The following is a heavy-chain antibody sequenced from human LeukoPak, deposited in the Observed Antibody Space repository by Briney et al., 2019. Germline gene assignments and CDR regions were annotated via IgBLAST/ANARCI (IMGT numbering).Heavy chain of an antibody. D-gene: IGHD1-26*01. CDR2: ITASGTAM. CDR3: ASSGSYRFDY. Sequence: GGSLRLSRAASGFTFSSYSMNWVRQAPGKGLEWVSHITASGTAMFYADSVKGRFTISRDNAKNSLYLQMNSLRDEDTAVYYCASSGSYRFDYWGQGTLVTVSS. V-gene: IGHV3-48*02. CDR1: GFTFSSYS. J-gene: IGHJ4*02.